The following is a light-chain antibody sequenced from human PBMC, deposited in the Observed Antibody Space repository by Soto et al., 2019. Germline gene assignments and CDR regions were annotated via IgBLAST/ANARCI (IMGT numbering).Light chain of an antibody. J-gene: IGKJ5*01. Sequence: DIQLTQPPSFVSASVGERVTITCRASQDISRYLAWYQQKPGEAPKLLISAASTLQSGVPSRFSGSGSGTEFTLTVSYLLPEDFATYYCQQLYSYSSFGQGTRLENK. CDR1: QDISRY. V-gene: IGKV1-9*01. CDR3: QQLYSYSS. CDR2: AAS.